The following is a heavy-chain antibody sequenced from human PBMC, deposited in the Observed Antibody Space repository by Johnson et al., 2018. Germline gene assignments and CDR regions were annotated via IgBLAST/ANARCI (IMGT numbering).Heavy chain of an antibody. D-gene: IGHD5-18*01. V-gene: IGHV3-7*03. Sequence: EVQLVESGGNLVQPGGSLRLSCAASGFIFSSYWMTWVRQAPGKGLEWVANIKEDGSEKFYVDSVKGRFTISRDNAKNSLYLQMNSLRVDGTAVYYCVKVTDVGTAILDYYYYYMDGWGKGTTVTVSS. CDR1: GFIFSSYW. CDR3: VKVTDVGTAILDYYYYYMDG. CDR2: IKEDGSEK. J-gene: IGHJ6*03.